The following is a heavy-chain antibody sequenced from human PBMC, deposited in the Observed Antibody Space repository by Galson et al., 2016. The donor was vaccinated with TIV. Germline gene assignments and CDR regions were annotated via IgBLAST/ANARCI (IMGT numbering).Heavy chain of an antibody. CDR2: IIPIFSTS. V-gene: IGHV1-69*13. Sequence: SVKVSCKASGGTFSSYGINWVRQAPGQGLEWMGRIIPIFSTSNYAQKFQGRVTITADESTSTAYMELSTLRSEDTAVYFCARGGIQIWLRLDFWGQGTLITVSS. CDR1: GGTFSSYG. CDR3: ARGGIQIWLRLDF. D-gene: IGHD5-18*01. J-gene: IGHJ4*02.